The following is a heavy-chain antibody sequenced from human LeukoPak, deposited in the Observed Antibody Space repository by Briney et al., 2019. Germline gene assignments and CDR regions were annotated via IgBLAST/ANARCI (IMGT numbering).Heavy chain of an antibody. V-gene: IGHV5-51*01. J-gene: IGHJ1*01. Sequence: GESLKISCNGSGYSFTSYWIGWVRQLPGKGLEWMGIIYPGDSDTRYSPSFQGQVTISADKSISTAYLQWSSLKASDTAMYYCARSLGAAAGIFQHWGQGTLVTVSS. CDR1: GYSFTSYW. CDR2: IYPGDSDT. D-gene: IGHD6-13*01. CDR3: ARSLGAAAGIFQH.